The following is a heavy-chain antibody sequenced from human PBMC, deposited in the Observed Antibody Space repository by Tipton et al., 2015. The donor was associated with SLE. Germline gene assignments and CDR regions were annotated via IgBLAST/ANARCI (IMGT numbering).Heavy chain of an antibody. Sequence: TLSLTCAVYGGSFSGYYWGWIRQPPGKGLEWIGTVYHSGSTNYNPSLKSRVTISVDTSKNQFSLKLSSVTAADTAVYYCARDEVGAGAFDIWGQGTMVTVSS. V-gene: IGHV4-34*01. CDR3: ARDEVGAGAFDI. CDR2: VYHSGST. CDR1: GGSFSGYY. D-gene: IGHD1-26*01. J-gene: IGHJ3*02.